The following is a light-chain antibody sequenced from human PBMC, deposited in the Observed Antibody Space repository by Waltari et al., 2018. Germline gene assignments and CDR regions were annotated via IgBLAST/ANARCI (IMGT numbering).Light chain of an antibody. CDR3: QQYLTLPYS. Sequence: ELTQSPDSLPVTLGDRATINCTSSQSVLYRSNYKNYLAWFQQKPGQPPKLLIRWASTRESGVPDRFSGSGSDTDFTLTISSLQAEDVAVYYCQQYLTLPYSFGQGTKLEIK. CDR1: QSVLYRSNYKNY. J-gene: IGKJ2*03. CDR2: WAS. V-gene: IGKV4-1*01.